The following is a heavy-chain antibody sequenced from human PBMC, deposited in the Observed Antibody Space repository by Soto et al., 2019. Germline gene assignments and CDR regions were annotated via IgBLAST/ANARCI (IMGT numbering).Heavy chain of an antibody. CDR1: GFTFNNYA. CDR3: AKLGSSTWSPHYYFDD. V-gene: IGHV3-23*01. Sequence: PGGSLRLSCAASGFTFNNYAMGWVRQAPGKGLEWVSAITGSGSDTYYLDSVKGRFTISRDNSKNTLYLQMNSLRAEDTAICYCAKLGSSTWSPHYYFDDWGQGTLGTAPQ. CDR2: ITGSGSDT. D-gene: IGHD2-2*01. J-gene: IGHJ4*02.